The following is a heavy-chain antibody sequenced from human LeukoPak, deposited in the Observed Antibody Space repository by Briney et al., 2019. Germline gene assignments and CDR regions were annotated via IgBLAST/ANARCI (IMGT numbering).Heavy chain of an antibody. J-gene: IGHJ4*02. D-gene: IGHD2/OR15-2a*01. CDR3: AETQFLAPFDY. Sequence: SETLSLTCTVSGGSISSYYWSWIRQPPGKGLEWIGYIYYSGSTNYNPSLKSRVTISVDTSKNQFSLKLSSVTPADTAVYYCAETQFLAPFDYWGQGVLVIVSS. V-gene: IGHV4-59*01. CDR2: IYYSGST. CDR1: GGSISSYY.